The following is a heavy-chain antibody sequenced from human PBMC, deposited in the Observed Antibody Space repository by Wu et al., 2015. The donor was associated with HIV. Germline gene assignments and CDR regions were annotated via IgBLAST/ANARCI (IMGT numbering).Heavy chain of an antibody. Sequence: QVQLVQSGAEVKKPGASVKVSCKASGYTFTGYYMHWVRQAPGQGLEWMGWINPNSGGTNYAQKFQGRVTMTRDTSISTAYMELSRLRSDDTAVYYCARAAIHAYCSSTSCYIDWFDPWGQGTLVTVSS. CDR1: GYTFTGYY. CDR3: ARAAIHAYCSSTSCYIDWFDP. CDR2: INPNSGGT. J-gene: IGHJ5*02. D-gene: IGHD2-2*02. V-gene: IGHV1-2*02.